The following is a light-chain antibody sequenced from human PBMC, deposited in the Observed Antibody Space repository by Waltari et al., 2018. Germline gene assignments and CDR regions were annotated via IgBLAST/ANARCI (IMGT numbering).Light chain of an antibody. V-gene: IGLV1-51*01. CDR3: ATWDSRLSVVV. J-gene: IGLJ3*02. CDR1: SSNIGNND. CDR2: DNN. Sequence: GQRVTISCSGGSSNIGNNDVSWYQQFPGTAPKLLITDNNKRPFGIPDRFSGSKSGTSATLGITGLQTGDEADYYCATWDSRLSVVVFGGGTKVTVL.